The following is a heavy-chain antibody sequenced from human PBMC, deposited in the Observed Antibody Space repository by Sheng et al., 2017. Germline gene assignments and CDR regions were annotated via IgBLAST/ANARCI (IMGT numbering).Heavy chain of an antibody. CDR1: GFTVSSNY. CDR2: IYSGGST. J-gene: IGHJ6*02. D-gene: IGHD4-17*01. Sequence: VQLVESGGGLIQPGGSLRLSCAASGFTVSSNYMSWVRQAPGKGLEWVSVIYSGGSTYYADSVKGRFTISRDNSKNTLYLQMNSLRAEDTAVYYCARVYGDYVYYYGMDVWGQGTTVTVSS. V-gene: IGHV3-53*01. CDR3: ARVYGDYVYYYGMDV.